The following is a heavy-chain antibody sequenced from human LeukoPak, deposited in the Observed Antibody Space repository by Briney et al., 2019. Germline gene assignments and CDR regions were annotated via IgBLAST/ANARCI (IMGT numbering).Heavy chain of an antibody. Sequence: TFSSYAMNWVRQAPGKGLEWIGSIYYSGSTYYDPSLKSRVTISVGTSKNQFSLKLSSVTATDTAVYYCARRADYFDYWGQGTLVTVSS. CDR3: ARRADYFDY. CDR2: IYYSGST. CDR1: TFSSYA. V-gene: IGHV4-39*01. J-gene: IGHJ4*02.